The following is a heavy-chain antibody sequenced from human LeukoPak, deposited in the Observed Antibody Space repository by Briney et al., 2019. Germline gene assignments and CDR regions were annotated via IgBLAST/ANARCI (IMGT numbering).Heavy chain of an antibody. CDR1: GXTFSSYS. D-gene: IGHD3-16*02. CDR2: ISSSSSYI. Sequence: GGSLRLSCAASGXTFSSYSLNWVRQAPGKGLESVSSISSSSSYIYYADSVKGRFTISRDNAKNSLYLQMNSLRVEDTAVYYCARDYDYVWGSYRLDYWGQGTLVTVSS. J-gene: IGHJ4*02. V-gene: IGHV3-21*01. CDR3: ARDYDYVWGSYRLDY.